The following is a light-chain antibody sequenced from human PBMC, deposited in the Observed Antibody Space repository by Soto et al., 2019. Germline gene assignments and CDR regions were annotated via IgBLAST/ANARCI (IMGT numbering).Light chain of an antibody. CDR2: GAS. CDR3: RQSNHWPYT. Sequence: EIVLTQSPGTLSVSPGERANLSCRASQSVRTNLAWFQQKPGQAPRLLIYGASTRATGIPARFSGSGSGTEFTLTINSLQSEDLAVYYCRQSNHWPYTFGQGTKL. V-gene: IGKV3-15*01. CDR1: QSVRTN. J-gene: IGKJ2*01.